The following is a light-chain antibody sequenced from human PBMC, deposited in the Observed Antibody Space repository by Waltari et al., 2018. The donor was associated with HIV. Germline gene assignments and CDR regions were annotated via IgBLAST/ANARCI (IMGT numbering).Light chain of an antibody. Sequence: QSALTQPASVSGSPAQSLTLPCTGTRMSVWSSTLVSWYQHHTGKAPKLMIYEVTKRPSGISDRFSGSKSGNTASLTISGLQAEDEADYYCCSYARSSTFYVFGTGTKVTVL. V-gene: IGLV2-23*02. CDR3: CSYARSSTFYV. CDR2: EVT. J-gene: IGLJ1*01. CDR1: RMSVWSSTL.